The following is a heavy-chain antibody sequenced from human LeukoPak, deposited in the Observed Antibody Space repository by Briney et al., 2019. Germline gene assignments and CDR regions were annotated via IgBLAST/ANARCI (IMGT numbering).Heavy chain of an antibody. CDR3: AKGDGSGYGIVDY. D-gene: IGHD5-12*01. Sequence: GGSLRLSCAASGFTVSSNYMSWVRQAPGKGLEWVSAISGSGGSTYYADSVKGRFTISRDNSKNTLYLQMNSLRAEDTAVYYCAKGDGSGYGIVDYWGQGALVTVSS. V-gene: IGHV3-23*01. CDR2: ISGSGGST. J-gene: IGHJ4*02. CDR1: GFTVSSNY.